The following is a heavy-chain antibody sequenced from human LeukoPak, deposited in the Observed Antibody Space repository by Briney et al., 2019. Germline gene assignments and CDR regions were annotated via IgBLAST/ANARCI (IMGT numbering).Heavy chain of an antibody. CDR3: ARDGAGSSLYMDV. D-gene: IGHD6-6*01. CDR2: INSDGSST. Sequence: QPGGSLRLSCAASGFTFSSYWMHWVRQAPGKGLVWVSRINSDGSSTSYADSVKGRFTISRDNAKNTLYLQMNSLRPEDTAVYYCARDGAGSSLYMDVWGKGTTVTVSS. V-gene: IGHV3-74*01. J-gene: IGHJ6*03. CDR1: GFTFSSYW.